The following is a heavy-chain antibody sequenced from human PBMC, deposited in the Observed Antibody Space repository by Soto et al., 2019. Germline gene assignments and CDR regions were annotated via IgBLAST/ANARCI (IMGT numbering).Heavy chain of an antibody. CDR2: IDDSGGT. J-gene: IGHJ6*02. D-gene: IGHD3-10*01. CDR3: ARDLVWFGELGSYYYGMDV. Sequence: SETLSLTCAVFGGSLSGYWWSWIRQPPGKGLEWIGEIDDSGGTNYNPSLKSRVTISEDTSKNQFSLKLSSVTAADTAVYYCARDLVWFGELGSYYYGMDVWGQGTTVTVSS. CDR1: GGSLSGYW. V-gene: IGHV4-34*01.